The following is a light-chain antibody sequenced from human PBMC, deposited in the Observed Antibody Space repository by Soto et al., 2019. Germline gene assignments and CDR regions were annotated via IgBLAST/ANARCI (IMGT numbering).Light chain of an antibody. CDR3: QQYSNWPPFT. V-gene: IGKV3-15*01. Sequence: EIVMTQSPATLSVSPGERAILSCRASQSVSTSLAWYQKKPGQAPKLLIFGASTRATGIPARFSGSGSGTEFTLTISSLQSEDLAVYYCQQYSNWPPFTFGQGDQAGD. CDR2: GAS. J-gene: IGKJ2*01. CDR1: QSVSTS.